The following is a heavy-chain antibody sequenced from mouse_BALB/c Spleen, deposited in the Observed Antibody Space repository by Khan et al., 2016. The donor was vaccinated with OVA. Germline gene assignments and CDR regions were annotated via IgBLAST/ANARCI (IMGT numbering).Heavy chain of an antibody. V-gene: IGHV3-2*02. J-gene: IGHJ2*01. D-gene: IGHD3-2*02. CDR1: GYSITSDYA. Sequence: QLEESGPGLVKPSQSLSLTCTVTGYSITSDYAWNWIRQFPGNKLEWMGYISYSGNTKYNPSLKSRISITRDTSRNQFFLQLHSVTIEDTATYYCARIQGGDFDYWGQGTTLTVSS. CDR3: ARIQGGDFDY. CDR2: ISYSGNT.